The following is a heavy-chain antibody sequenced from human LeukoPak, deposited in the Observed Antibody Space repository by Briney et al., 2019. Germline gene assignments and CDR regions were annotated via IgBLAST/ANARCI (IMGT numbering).Heavy chain of an antibody. CDR3: AKVSFDGGVIPYFDS. Sequence: GGSLRLSCAASGFSFTKYAMSWVRQAPGKGLEWVSGMSSSGDSTDYADSVKGRFTISRDNSKNTLYLQMDSLRDEDTAVFCAKVSFDGGVIPYFDSWGQGTVVTVSS. CDR1: GFSFTKYA. J-gene: IGHJ4*02. V-gene: IGHV3-23*01. D-gene: IGHD3-16*02. CDR2: MSSSGDST.